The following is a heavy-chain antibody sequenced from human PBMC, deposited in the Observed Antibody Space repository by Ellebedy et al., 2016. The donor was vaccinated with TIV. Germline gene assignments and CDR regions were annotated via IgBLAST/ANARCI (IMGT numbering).Heavy chain of an antibody. J-gene: IGHJ6*03. CDR1: GGSISIYY. Sequence: MPSETLSLTCIVSGGSISIYYWSWIRQPPGPGLEWIGSIYYSGKTNYNPSLKSRVTISVDTSKNQFSLKLSSVTAADTAVYYCARHGARSSSWYPYYYYYMDVWGKGTPVTVSS. D-gene: IGHD6-13*01. CDR2: IYYSGKT. V-gene: IGHV4-59*08. CDR3: ARHGARSSSWYPYYYYYMDV.